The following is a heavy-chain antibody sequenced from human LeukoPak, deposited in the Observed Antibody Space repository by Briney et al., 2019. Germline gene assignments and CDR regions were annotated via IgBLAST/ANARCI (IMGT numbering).Heavy chain of an antibody. CDR1: GFSFSSHA. Sequence: GGSLRLSCAASGFSFSSHAMNWVRQALGKGLEWVSAISDSGSGTDYVDSVKGRFTIYRENSKNTVYLQMNSLRAEDTALYYCAKDVRGYNRPVDYWGQGTLVTVSS. CDR2: ISDSGSGT. J-gene: IGHJ4*02. D-gene: IGHD3-10*02. V-gene: IGHV3-23*01. CDR3: AKDVRGYNRPVDY.